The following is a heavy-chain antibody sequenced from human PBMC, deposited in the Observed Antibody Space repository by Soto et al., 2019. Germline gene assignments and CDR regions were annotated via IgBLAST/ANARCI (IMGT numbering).Heavy chain of an antibody. CDR1: GYTFTSYA. CDR2: INAGNGNT. J-gene: IGHJ4*02. V-gene: IGHV1-3*01. Sequence: QVQLVQSGAEVKKPGASVKVSCKASGYTFTSYAMHWVRQAPGQRLEWMGWINAGNGNTKYSQKFQGRVTITRDTXARTAYMELSSRRSEDTAVYYCARGPGGPDGPGDYWGQGTLVTVSS. D-gene: IGHD2-15*01. CDR3: ARGPGGPDGPGDY.